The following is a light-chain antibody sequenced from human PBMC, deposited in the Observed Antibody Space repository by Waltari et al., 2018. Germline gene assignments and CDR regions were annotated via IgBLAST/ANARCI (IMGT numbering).Light chain of an antibody. Sequence: QSVLTQPPSVSTAPGQTVTISCSGPSSNIGNYYVFWYQQLPGTAPKLLIYDSNKRPSGIPDRFSGSKSGTSATLDITGLQTGDEADYYCGTWDSRLGGVVFGGGTKLTVL. CDR1: SSNIGNYY. V-gene: IGLV1-51*01. J-gene: IGLJ2*01. CDR3: GTWDSRLGGVV. CDR2: DSN.